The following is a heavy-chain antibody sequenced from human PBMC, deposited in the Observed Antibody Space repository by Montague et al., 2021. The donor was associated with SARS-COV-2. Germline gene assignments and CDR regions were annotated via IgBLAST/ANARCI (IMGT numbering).Heavy chain of an antibody. CDR1: GFSLATNGVG. V-gene: IGHV2-5*02. Sequence: PALVKPTHTLTLTCAFSGFSLATNGVGVAWIRQPPGGALECLALIYWDDDKRYSPSLRSRLTITKDTSKNEVVLRMANMDPLDTATYYCAHREWELEFDXWGQGSLVTVSS. CDR3: AHREWELEFDX. D-gene: IGHD1-26*01. CDR2: IYWDDDK. J-gene: IGHJ4*02.